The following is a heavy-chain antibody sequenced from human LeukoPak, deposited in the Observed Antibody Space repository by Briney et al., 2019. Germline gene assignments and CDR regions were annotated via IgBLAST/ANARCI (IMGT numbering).Heavy chain of an antibody. Sequence: SETLSLTCAVYGGSFSGYYWSWIRQPPGKGLEWIGEINHSGSTNYNPSLKSRVTISVDTSKNQFSLKLSSVTAADTAVYYCARGGYDFWSGLLYYFDYWGQGTLATVSS. D-gene: IGHD3-3*01. J-gene: IGHJ4*02. CDR2: INHSGST. CDR1: GGSFSGYY. CDR3: ARGGYDFWSGLLYYFDY. V-gene: IGHV4-34*01.